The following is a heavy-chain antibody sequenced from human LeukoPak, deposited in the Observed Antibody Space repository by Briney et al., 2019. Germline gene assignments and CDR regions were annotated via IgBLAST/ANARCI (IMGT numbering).Heavy chain of an antibody. Sequence: SETLSLTCALSGGSITDYFYNWVRQPPGKGLEWIGEINHSGSSTYNPSLMSRVIISLDTSKNQFSLKLSSVTAADTAVYYCARVGDLFGAHRVRGLPPDYYYMDVWGKGTTVTVSS. J-gene: IGHJ6*03. V-gene: IGHV4-34*01. CDR3: ARVGDLFGAHRVRGLPPDYYYMDV. D-gene: IGHD3-10*01. CDR1: GGSITDYF. CDR2: INHSGSS.